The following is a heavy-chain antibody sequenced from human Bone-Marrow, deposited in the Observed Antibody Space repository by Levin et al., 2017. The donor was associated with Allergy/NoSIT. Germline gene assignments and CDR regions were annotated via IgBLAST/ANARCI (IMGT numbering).Heavy chain of an antibody. Sequence: LSLTCAASGFTFRSSTMNWVRHAPGRGLEWVSSISSTGFIYYGDAGKGRFTISRDDAENSVFLQMNSLRAEDTAVYYCARGVDTSGWYYFDHWGQGTQVTVSS. V-gene: IGHV3-21*06. CDR3: ARGVDTSGWYYFDH. D-gene: IGHD6-19*01. CDR2: ISSTGFI. CDR1: GFTFRSST. J-gene: IGHJ4*02.